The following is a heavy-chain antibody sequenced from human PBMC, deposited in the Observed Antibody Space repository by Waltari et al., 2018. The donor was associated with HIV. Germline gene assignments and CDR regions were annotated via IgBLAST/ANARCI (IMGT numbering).Heavy chain of an antibody. J-gene: IGHJ4*02. D-gene: IGHD3-10*01. CDR1: GFTFSFYW. V-gene: IGHV3-7*01. Sequence: EVKLEESGGGWVQPGGSLTLTCEASGFTFSFYWLSWVRQAPGKVWEWVANMNQAGTERHYVDSVRGRFTISRDNGKTSLFLQMNSLSVEDTAVYYCATTHGSGAYDNDFDYWGQGTLV. CDR3: ATTHGSGAYDNDFDY. CDR2: MNQAGTER.